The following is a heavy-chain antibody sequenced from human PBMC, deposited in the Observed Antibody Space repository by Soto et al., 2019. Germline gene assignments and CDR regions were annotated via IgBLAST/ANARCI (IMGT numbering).Heavy chain of an antibody. CDR3: ARNRLRQYYYGMDV. CDR2: IYPGDSDT. Sequence: GESLKISCQGSGYSFANYWIAWVRQMPGKGLEWVGVIYPGDSDTRYSPSFRDQVTISADKSISHVYLQWSSLKASDTAMYYCARNRLRQYYYGMDVWGQGTTVTVSS. CDR1: GYSFANYW. V-gene: IGHV5-51*01. J-gene: IGHJ6*02. D-gene: IGHD3-10*01.